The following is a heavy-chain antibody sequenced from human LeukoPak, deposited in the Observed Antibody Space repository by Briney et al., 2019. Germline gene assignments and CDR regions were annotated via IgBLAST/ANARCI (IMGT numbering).Heavy chain of an antibody. V-gene: IGHV4-34*01. J-gene: IGHJ3*02. CDR1: GGSFSGYY. D-gene: IGHD3-22*01. CDR2: IYYSGST. Sequence: SETLSLTCAVYGGSFSGYYWDWIRQPPGKGLEWIGTIYYSGSTYYNPSLKSRVTISVDTSKNQFSLKLSSVTAADTAVYYCARRYYYDSSGYYYDAFDIWGQGTMVTVPS. CDR3: ARRYYYDSSGYYYDAFDI.